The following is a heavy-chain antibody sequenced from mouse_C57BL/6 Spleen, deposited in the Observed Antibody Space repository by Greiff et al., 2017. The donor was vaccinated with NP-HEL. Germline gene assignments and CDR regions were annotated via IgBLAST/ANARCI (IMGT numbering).Heavy chain of an antibody. J-gene: IGHJ4*01. V-gene: IGHV2-4*01. Sequence: VQLQESGPGLVQPSQSLSITCTVSGFSLTSYGVHWVRQPPGKGLEWLGVIWSGGSTDYNAAFISRLSISKDNSKSQVFFKMNSLQADDTAIYYCAKKGDYDEYYAMDYWGQGTSVTVSS. CDR3: AKKGDYDEYYAMDY. CDR1: GFSLTSYG. CDR2: IWSGGST. D-gene: IGHD2-4*01.